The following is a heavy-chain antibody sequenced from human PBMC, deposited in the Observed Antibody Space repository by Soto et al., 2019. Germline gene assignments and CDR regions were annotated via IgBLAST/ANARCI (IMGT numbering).Heavy chain of an antibody. J-gene: IGHJ4*02. Sequence: SETRSLTCTVSGGSISSGDYYWSWIRQPPGKGLEWIGYIYYSGSTYYNPSLKSRVTISVDTSKNQFSLKLSSVTAADTAVYYCARDGGDYVGNYWGQGTLVTVSS. CDR1: GGSISSGDYY. CDR3: ARDGGDYVGNY. D-gene: IGHD4-17*01. V-gene: IGHV4-30-4*01. CDR2: IYYSGST.